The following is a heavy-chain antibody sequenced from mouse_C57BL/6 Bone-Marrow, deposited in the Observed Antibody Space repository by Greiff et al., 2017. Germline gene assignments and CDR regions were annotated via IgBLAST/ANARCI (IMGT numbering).Heavy chain of an antibody. V-gene: IGHV5-6*02. J-gene: IGHJ2*01. CDR3: ARHDYYGSSPYFDY. CDR2: ISSGGSYT. Sequence: DVMLVESGGDLVKPGGSLKLSCAASEFTFSSYGMSWVRQTPDKRLEWVATISSGGSYTYYPDSVKGRFTISRDNAKNTLYLQMSSLKSEDTAMYYCARHDYYGSSPYFDYWGQGTTLTVSS. D-gene: IGHD1-1*01. CDR1: EFTFSSYG.